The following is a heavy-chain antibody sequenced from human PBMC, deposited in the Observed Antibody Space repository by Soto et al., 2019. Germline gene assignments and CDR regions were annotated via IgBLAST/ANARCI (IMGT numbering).Heavy chain of an antibody. CDR3: ARVHRRSWGNYYGMDV. J-gene: IGHJ6*02. V-gene: IGHV4-31*03. CDR2: IYYSGST. D-gene: IGHD6-13*01. CDR1: GGSISSGGYY. Sequence: SETLSLTCTVSGGSISSGGYYWSWIRQHPGKGLEWIGYIYYSGSTYYNPSLKSRVTISVDTSKNQFSLKLSSVTAADTAVYYCARVHRRSWGNYYGMDVWGQGTTVTVSS.